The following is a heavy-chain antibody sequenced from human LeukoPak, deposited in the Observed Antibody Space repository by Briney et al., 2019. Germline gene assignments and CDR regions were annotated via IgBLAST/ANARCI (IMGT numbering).Heavy chain of an antibody. Sequence: PLDTVSLTCTVSGGSISSGRYYWSWIRQPAGKGLEWIWRISTSGRTNYNPSLKSRVTISVDTSENQFSLILSSGTAEDTTVYCCARDHPGLDYWGRGTLVTVSS. V-gene: IGHV4-61*02. CDR2: ISTSGRT. CDR3: ARDHPGLDY. CDR1: GGSISSGRYY. J-gene: IGHJ4*02. D-gene: IGHD3/OR15-3a*01.